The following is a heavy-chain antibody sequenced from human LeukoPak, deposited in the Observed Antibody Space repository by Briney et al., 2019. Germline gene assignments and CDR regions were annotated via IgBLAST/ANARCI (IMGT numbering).Heavy chain of an antibody. CDR3: ARATGDGFGLGC. Sequence: SETLSLTCTVSGDSISSYYWSWIRQPPGKGLEWIGYIYYSGSTNYNPSLRSRVTISVDTSKNQFSLKLSSVTAADTAVYYCARATGDGFGLGCWGQGTLVTVSS. CDR1: GDSISSYY. CDR2: IYYSGST. J-gene: IGHJ4*02. V-gene: IGHV4-59*01. D-gene: IGHD3-16*01.